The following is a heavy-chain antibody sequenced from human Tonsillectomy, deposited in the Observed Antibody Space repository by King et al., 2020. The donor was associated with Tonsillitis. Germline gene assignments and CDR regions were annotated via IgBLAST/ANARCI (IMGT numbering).Heavy chain of an antibody. J-gene: IGHJ5*01. CDR1: GDSVSSNSAT. Sequence: VQLQESGPGLVKPSQTLTLTCTISGDSVSSNSATWNWIRQSTSRGLEWLGRTYYMSKWFDEYEVSVKSRITINPDTSMNQFSLQLMSVTPEDTAVYYCARARRGSHWFDFWGQGTLVTVAS. CDR2: TYYMSKWFD. CDR3: ARARRGSHWFDF. V-gene: IGHV6-1*01. D-gene: IGHD1-26*01.